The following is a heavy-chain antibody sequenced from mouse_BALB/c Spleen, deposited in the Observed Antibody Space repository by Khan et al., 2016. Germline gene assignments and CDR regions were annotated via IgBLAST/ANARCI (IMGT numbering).Heavy chain of an antibody. CDR3: AREGDAMDY. CDR1: GFTFSSYA. CDR2: ISSGGSYT. V-gene: IGHV5-9-4*01. J-gene: IGHJ4*01. Sequence: EVELVESGGGLVKPGGSLKLSCAASGFTFSSYAMSWVRQSPEKRLEWVAEISSGGSYTYYPDTVTGRFTISRDTAKNTLYLDMSSLRSEDTAMYYCAREGDAMDYWGQGTSVTVSS. D-gene: IGHD3-3*01.